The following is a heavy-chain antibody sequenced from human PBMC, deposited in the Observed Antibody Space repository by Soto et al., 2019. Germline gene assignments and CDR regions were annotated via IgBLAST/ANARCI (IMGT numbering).Heavy chain of an antibody. V-gene: IGHV3-30*18. CDR2: ISYDGSNK. D-gene: IGHD6-6*01. Sequence: QVQLVESGGGVVQPGRSLRLSCAASGFTFSSYGMHWVRQAPGKGLEWVAVISYDGSNKYYADSVKGRFTISRDNSKNTLYLQMNSLRAEDTAVYYCAKATWYSSSSREYFQHWGQGTLVTVSS. J-gene: IGHJ1*01. CDR1: GFTFSSYG. CDR3: AKATWYSSSSREYFQH.